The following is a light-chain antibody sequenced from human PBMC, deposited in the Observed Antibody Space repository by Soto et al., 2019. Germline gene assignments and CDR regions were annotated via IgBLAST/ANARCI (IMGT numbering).Light chain of an antibody. CDR3: MQALQTPIT. CDR2: LGS. Sequence: DIVMTQSPFSLSVTPGEPAAISCRSSQSLLHTNGLTYLDWYLQKPGQSPQLLIYLGSNRASGVPDRFSGSGSGTDFTLKISRVEAEDVGVYYCMQALQTPITFGQGTRLEIK. V-gene: IGKV2-28*01. CDR1: QSLLHTNGLTY. J-gene: IGKJ5*01.